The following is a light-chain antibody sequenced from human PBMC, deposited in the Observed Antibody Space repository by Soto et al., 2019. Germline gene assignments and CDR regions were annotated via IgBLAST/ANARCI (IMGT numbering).Light chain of an antibody. Sequence: VLTQSPGPLSLSPGEIATLSCRASQSISSTSLAWYQHQPGQAPRLLVYGASVRASGIPDRFSGGGSGTDFTLTISRLEPEDFAVYYCQRYGNSPPLTFGGGTKVEIK. CDR1: QSISSTS. CDR3: QRYGNSPPLT. V-gene: IGKV3-20*01. J-gene: IGKJ4*01. CDR2: GAS.